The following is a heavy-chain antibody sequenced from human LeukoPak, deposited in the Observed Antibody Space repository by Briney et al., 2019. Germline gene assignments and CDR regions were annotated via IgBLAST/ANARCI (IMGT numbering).Heavy chain of an antibody. CDR3: ARGVAVAGDYYYYMDV. V-gene: IGHV1-46*01. CDR1: GYTFTSYY. Sequence: LWASVKVSCKAFGYTFTSYYMHWVRQAPGQGLEWMGIINPSGGSTSYAQKFQGRVTMTRDTSTSTAYMELSGLRSEDTAVYYCARGVAVAGDYYYYMDVWGKGTTVTISS. CDR2: INPSGGST. J-gene: IGHJ6*03. D-gene: IGHD6-19*01.